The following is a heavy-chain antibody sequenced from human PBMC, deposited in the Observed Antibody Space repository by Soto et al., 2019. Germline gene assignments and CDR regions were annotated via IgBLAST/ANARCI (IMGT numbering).Heavy chain of an antibody. Sequence: EVQLLESGGGLVQPGGSLRLSCAASGFTFSSYAMNWVRQAPGRGLEWVSGISGSGGMTYYADSVKGRFTTSRDNSKNTLYLQMNSLRPEDTAVYYCAKSAMGDSGAFDIWGQGTMVPVSS. CDR1: GFTFSSYA. J-gene: IGHJ3*02. D-gene: IGHD2-21*02. V-gene: IGHV3-23*01. CDR2: ISGSGGMT. CDR3: AKSAMGDSGAFDI.